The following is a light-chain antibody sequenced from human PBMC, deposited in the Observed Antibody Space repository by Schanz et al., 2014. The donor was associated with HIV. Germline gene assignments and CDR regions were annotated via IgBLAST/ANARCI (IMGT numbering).Light chain of an antibody. Sequence: DIQMPQSPSTLSTSVGDRVTLTCRASQSISSYLNWYQQKPGKAPKLLIYAASSLQSGVPSRFSGSGSGTDFTLTISSLQPEDFATYYCQQSYSTPPWTFGQGTKVEIK. J-gene: IGKJ1*01. V-gene: IGKV1-39*01. CDR2: AAS. CDR1: QSISSY. CDR3: QQSYSTPPWT.